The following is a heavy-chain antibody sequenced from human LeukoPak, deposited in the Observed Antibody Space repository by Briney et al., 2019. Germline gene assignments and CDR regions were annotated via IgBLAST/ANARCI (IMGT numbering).Heavy chain of an antibody. J-gene: IGHJ4*02. CDR3: ATGNILTGPIDY. D-gene: IGHD3-9*01. Sequence: GASVKVSCKVSGYTLTELSMHWVRQAPGKGLEWMGGFDPGDGETIYAQKFQGRVTMTEDTSTDTAYMELSSLRSEDTAVYYCATGNILTGPIDYWGQGTLVTVSS. CDR2: FDPGDGET. V-gene: IGHV1-24*01. CDR1: GYTLTELS.